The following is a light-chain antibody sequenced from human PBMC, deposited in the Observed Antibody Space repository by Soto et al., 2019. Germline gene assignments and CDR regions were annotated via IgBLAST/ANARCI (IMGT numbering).Light chain of an antibody. V-gene: IGKV3-15*01. CDR2: DAS. CDR3: QQSHNWPIT. J-gene: IGKJ5*01. CDR1: QSVSSN. Sequence: EIVLTQSPATLSLSPGERATLSCRASQSVSSNLAWHQQKPGQAPRILMHDASTRATGIPARFSGSGSGTEFTLTISILQSEDFAVYYSQQSHNWPITFGQGRLLEVK.